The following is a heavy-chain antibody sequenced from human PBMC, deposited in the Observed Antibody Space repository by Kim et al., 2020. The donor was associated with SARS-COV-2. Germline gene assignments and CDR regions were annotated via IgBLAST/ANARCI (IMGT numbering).Heavy chain of an antibody. J-gene: IGHJ3*02. D-gene: IGHD6-13*01. CDR3: ASWDGEAAGREDM. Sequence: SETLSLTCAVYGGSFSGYYWSWIRQLPGKGLEWIGEINHSGSTNYNPSLKSRVTISVDTSKNQFSLKLSSVTAADTAVYYGASWDGEAAGREDMWGQGT. V-gene: IGHV4-34*01. CDR2: INHSGST. CDR1: GGSFSGYY.